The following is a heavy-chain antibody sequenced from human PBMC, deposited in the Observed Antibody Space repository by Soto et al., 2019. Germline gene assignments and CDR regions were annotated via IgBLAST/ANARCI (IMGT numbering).Heavy chain of an antibody. CDR2: IFPGDSDT. CDR3: VRQFGSGYFDY. CDR1: GYSFTSSW. V-gene: IGHV5-51*01. D-gene: IGHD3-10*01. J-gene: IGHJ4*02. Sequence: PGESQKISCKGSGYSFTSSWSGWVRQMPGKGLEWMGVIFPGDSDTSYNPSCRGQVTISADRSISTAYVQWSSLKASDTAMYFCVRQFGSGYFDYWGQGTPVTV.